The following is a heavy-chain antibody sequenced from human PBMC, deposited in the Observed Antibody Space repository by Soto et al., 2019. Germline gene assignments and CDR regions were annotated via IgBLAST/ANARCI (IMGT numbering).Heavy chain of an antibody. Sequence: EVQLVESGGGVVQPGGSLRLSCAASGFTFTSYWMHWVRQVPGKGLECVSRIDGDGTTTHYADSVKGRFTISRDNAKNRLYLQMNSLRAEDSAVYLCARRIAVAGTYDHWGQGTLVTVSS. V-gene: IGHV3-74*01. CDR1: GFTFTSYW. CDR2: IDGDGTTT. J-gene: IGHJ4*02. CDR3: ARRIAVAGTYDH. D-gene: IGHD6-19*01.